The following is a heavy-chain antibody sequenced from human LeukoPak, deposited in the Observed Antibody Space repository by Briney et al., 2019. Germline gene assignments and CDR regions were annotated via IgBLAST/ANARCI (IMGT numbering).Heavy chain of an antibody. D-gene: IGHD5-24*01. CDR2: INHSGST. CDR1: GGSFSGYY. V-gene: IGHV4-34*01. J-gene: IGHJ4*02. Sequence: SETLSLTCAVYGGSFSGYYWSWIRQPPGKGLEWIGEINHSGSTNYNPSLKSRVTISVDTSKNQFSLKLSAVTAADTAVYYCARGDGYNLIDYWGQGTLVTVSS. CDR3: ARGDGYNLIDY.